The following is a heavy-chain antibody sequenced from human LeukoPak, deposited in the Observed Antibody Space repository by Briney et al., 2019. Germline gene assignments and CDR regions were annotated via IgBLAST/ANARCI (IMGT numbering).Heavy chain of an antibody. V-gene: IGHV1-8*01. CDR3: ARVPVNSMIKKRNGFDY. J-gene: IGHJ4*02. Sequence: GASVKVSCKASGYTFTSYDINWVRQATGQGLEWMGWMNPNSGNTGYAQKFQGRVTMTRNTSISTAYMELSSLRSEDTAVYYCARVPVNSMIKKRNGFDYWGQGTLVTVSS. CDR1: GYTFTSYD. D-gene: IGHD3-16*01. CDR2: MNPNSGNT.